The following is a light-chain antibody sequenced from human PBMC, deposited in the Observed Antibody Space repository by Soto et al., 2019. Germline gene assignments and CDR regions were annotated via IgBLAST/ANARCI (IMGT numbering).Light chain of an antibody. CDR2: EAS. CDR3: QQYNNWPFLLT. V-gene: IGKV3-11*01. J-gene: IGKJ4*01. CDR1: QSVNNH. Sequence: EIVLTQSPATVSLSPVERATLSCRASQSVNNHLAWYQQKPGQAPRLLISEASKRATGIPARFSGSGSGTDFTLNISSLEPEDFAVYYCQQYNNWPFLLTFGGGPKVEIK.